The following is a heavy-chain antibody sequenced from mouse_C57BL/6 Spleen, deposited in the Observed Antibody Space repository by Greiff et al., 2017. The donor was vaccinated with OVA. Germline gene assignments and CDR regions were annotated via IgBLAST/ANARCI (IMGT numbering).Heavy chain of an antibody. V-gene: IGHV5-4*01. D-gene: IGHD2-3*01. CDR1: GFTFSSYA. CDR2: ISDGGSYT. J-gene: IGHJ4*01. Sequence: EVQGVESGGGLVKPGGSLKLSCAASGFTFSSYAMSWVRQTPEKRLEWVATISDGGSYTYYPDNVKGRFTISRDNAKNNLYLQMSHLKSEDTAMYYCARGDGYYDYYAMDYWGQGTSVTVSS. CDR3: ARGDGYYDYYAMDY.